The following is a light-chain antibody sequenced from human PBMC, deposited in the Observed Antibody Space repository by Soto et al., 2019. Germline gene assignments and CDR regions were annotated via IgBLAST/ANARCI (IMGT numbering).Light chain of an antibody. J-gene: IGKJ1*01. CDR2: KAS. Sequence: IQMTQSPSTLSASVGDRVTITCRASQSVINSLAWYQQKPGXAPKLLIYKASTLKSGVPSRFSGXXFGTEFTLTISSLQPDDFATYYRQHYTSYSEACGQGTKVDI. CDR1: QSVINS. V-gene: IGKV1-5*03. CDR3: QHYTSYSEA.